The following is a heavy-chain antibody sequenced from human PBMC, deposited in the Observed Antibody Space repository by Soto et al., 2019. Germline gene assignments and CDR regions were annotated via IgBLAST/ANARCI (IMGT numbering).Heavy chain of an antibody. V-gene: IGHV3-74*01. CDR2: INSDGSST. CDR3: ARDRGYCSSTSCSQFGY. D-gene: IGHD2-2*01. CDR1: GFTFSSYW. Sequence: SLRLSCAASGFTFSSYWMHWVRQAPGKGLVWVSRINSDGSSTSYADSVKGRFTISRDNAKNTLYLQMNSLRAEDTAVYYCARDRGYCSSTSCSQFGYWGQGTLVTVSS. J-gene: IGHJ4*02.